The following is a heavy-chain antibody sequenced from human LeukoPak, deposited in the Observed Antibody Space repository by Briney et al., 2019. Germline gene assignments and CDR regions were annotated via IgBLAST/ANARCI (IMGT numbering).Heavy chain of an antibody. CDR2: ISYDGSNK. CDR1: GFTFSSYA. J-gene: IGHJ5*02. CDR3: ARDGTIIVEATTGADNWFDP. V-gene: IGHV3-30-3*01. D-gene: IGHD1-26*01. Sequence: SGGSLRLSCAASGFTFSSYAMHWVRQAPGKGLEWVAVISYDGSNKYYADSVKGRFTISRDNSKNTLYLQMNSLRAEDTAVYYCARDGTIIVEATTGADNWFDPWGQGTLVTVSS.